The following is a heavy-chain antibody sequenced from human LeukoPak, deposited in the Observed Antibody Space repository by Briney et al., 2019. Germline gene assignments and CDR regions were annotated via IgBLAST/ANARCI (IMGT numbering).Heavy chain of an antibody. CDR1: GYTFTGYY. D-gene: IGHD2-15*01. CDR3: ARDRSSSDY. J-gene: IGHJ4*02. V-gene: IGHV1-2*02. Sequence: GASVKVSCKASGYTFTGYYMHWVRQAPGQGLEWMGWINPNSGGTSYSQKFQGRVTMTTDTSTSTAYMALRSLRSDDTAVYYCARDRSSSDYWGQGTLVTVSS. CDR2: INPNSGGT.